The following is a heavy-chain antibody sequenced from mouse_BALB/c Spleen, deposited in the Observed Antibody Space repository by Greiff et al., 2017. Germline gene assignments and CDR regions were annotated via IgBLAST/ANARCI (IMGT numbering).Heavy chain of an antibody. V-gene: IGHV14-3*02. J-gene: IGHJ3*01. D-gene: IGHD1-1*01. CDR3: AREDYGSSYGFAY. CDR1: GFNIKDTY. CDR2: IDPANGNT. Sequence: VQLQESGAELVKPGASVKLSCTASGFNIKDTYMHWVKQRPEQGLEWIGRIDPANGNTKYDPKFQGKATITADTSSNTAYLQLSSLTSEDTAVYYCAREDYGSSYGFAYWGQGTLVTVSA.